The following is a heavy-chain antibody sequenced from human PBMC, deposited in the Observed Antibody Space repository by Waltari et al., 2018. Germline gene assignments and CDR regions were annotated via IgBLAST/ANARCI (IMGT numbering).Heavy chain of an antibody. CDR2: IKQEGREN. CDR1: GFTFSSYW. CDR3: ARVFVYGANSGKRPMDV. J-gene: IGHJ6*03. Sequence: EVQMVESGGGLVQPGGSLRLSCAASGFTFSSYWMTWVRQASGKGLEWVANIKQEGRENYYVDSVKGRFTISRDDAKNSLYLQMNSLRNEDTAVYFCARVFVYGANSGKRPMDVWGKGTTVTVSS. D-gene: IGHD4-17*01. V-gene: IGHV3-7*01.